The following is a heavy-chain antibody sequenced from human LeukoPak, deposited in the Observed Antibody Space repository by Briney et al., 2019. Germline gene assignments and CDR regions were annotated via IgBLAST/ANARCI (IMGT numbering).Heavy chain of an antibody. CDR2: ISSSGSTI. D-gene: IGHD5-24*01. Sequence: PGGSLRLSCAVSGFTFSSYEMNWVRQAPGKGLEWVSYISSSGSTIYYADSVKGRFTISRDNAKNSLYLQMNSLRAEDTAVYYCARDSGDGYNFCFICWGQGTLVTVSS. CDR3: ARDSGDGYNFCFIC. CDR1: GFTFSSYE. J-gene: IGHJ4*02. V-gene: IGHV3-48*03.